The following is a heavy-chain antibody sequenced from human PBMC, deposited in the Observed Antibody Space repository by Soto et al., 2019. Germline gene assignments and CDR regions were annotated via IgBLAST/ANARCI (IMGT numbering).Heavy chain of an antibody. CDR2: INAGNGNT. Sequence: QVQLVQSGAEVKKPGASVKVSCKASGYTFTSYAMHWVRQAPGQRLEWMGWINAGNGNTKYSQKFQGRVTITRDTPASTAYMELSSLRSEDTAVDYCAGEQYFSGFDYWGQGTLVTVSP. V-gene: IGHV1-3*01. J-gene: IGHJ4*02. CDR3: AGEQYFSGFDY. CDR1: GYTFTSYA. D-gene: IGHD6-19*01.